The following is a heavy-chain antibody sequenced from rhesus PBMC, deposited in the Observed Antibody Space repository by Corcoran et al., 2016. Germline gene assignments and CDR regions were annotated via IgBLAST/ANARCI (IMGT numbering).Heavy chain of an antibody. CDR3: ARDRNSGPGDY. V-gene: IGHV1-198*02. J-gene: IGHJ4*01. CDR2: IIPFVAKT. D-gene: IGHD5-24*01. CDR1: GFTFGSYA. Sequence: QVQLVQSGAEVKKPGASVKVSCKASGFTFGSYAIRWVRQAPGKGLEWRGLIIPFVAKTNCAEKFLGRVTITADTSTSTSYMELSSLRSEDAAVYYCARDRNSGPGDYWGQGVLVTVSS.